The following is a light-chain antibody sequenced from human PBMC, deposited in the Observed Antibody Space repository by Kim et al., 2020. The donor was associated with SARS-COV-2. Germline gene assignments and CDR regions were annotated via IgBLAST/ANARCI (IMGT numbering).Light chain of an antibody. CDR1: SSNIGSNY. CDR3: AAWDNSLSGPV. Sequence: QSALTQPPSASGTPGQRVSISCSGSSSNIGSNYVFWYQQLPETAPKLLIYRNNQRPSGVPDRFSGSKSGTSASLAISGLRSEDEADYYCAAWDNSLSGPVFGGGTQLTVL. V-gene: IGLV1-47*01. CDR2: RNN. J-gene: IGLJ2*01.